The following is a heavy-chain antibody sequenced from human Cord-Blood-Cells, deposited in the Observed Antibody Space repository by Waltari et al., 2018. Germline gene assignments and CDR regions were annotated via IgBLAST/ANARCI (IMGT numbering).Heavy chain of an antibody. CDR2: ICYDGRNK. J-gene: IGHJ3*02. V-gene: IGHV3-30*04. CDR3: AREGLAARDAFDI. D-gene: IGHD6-6*01. Sequence: QVQLVESGGGVVQPGRSLRLSCAASGFTFSSYAMHWVRQAPGQGLEWVTGICYDGRNKYYADAVKGRFTSSRDNSENTLYLQMNSLRAEDTAVYYCAREGLAARDAFDIWGQGTMVTVSS. CDR1: GFTFSSYA.